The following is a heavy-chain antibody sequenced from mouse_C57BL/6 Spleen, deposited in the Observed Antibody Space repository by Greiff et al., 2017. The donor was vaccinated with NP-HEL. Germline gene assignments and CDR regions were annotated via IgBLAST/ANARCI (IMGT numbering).Heavy chain of an antibody. CDR2: IDPADGYT. Sequence: VQLQESVAELVRPGASVKLSCTASGFNIKNTYMHWVKQRPEQGLEWIGRIDPADGYTKYAPKFQGQATITADTSSNTAYLQLSSLTSEDTAVYYCARPPLCYSNDEDLFAYWGQGTLVTVSA. V-gene: IGHV14-3*01. CDR3: ARPPLCYSNDEDLFAY. D-gene: IGHD2-12*01. J-gene: IGHJ3*01. CDR1: GFNIKNTY.